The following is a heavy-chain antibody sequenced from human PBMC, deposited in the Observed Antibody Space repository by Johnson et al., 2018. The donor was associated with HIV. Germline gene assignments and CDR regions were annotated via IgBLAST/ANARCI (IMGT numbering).Heavy chain of an antibody. Sequence: VQLVESGGGVVRPGGSLRLSCAASGFTFDDYGMSWVRQAPGKGLEWVSIIYSGGRTYYADSVKGRFTISRDNSKNTLYLQMNSLRAEDTAVYYCARDKVGVSAFDIWGQGTMVTVSS. J-gene: IGHJ3*02. CDR3: ARDKVGVSAFDI. V-gene: IGHV3-66*01. CDR2: IYSGGRT. CDR1: GFTFDDYG. D-gene: IGHD3-16*01.